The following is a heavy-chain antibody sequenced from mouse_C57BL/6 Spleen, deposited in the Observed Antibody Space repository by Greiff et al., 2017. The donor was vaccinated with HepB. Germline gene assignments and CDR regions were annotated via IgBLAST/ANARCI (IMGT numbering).Heavy chain of an antibody. CDR3: ARQSSNYGLFDY. CDR1: GFTFSSYG. CDR2: ISSGGSYT. D-gene: IGHD2-5*01. Sequence: EVKLVESGGDLVKPGGSLKLSCAASGFTFSSYGMSWVRQTPDKRLEWVATISSGGSYTYYPDSVKGRFTISRDNAKNTLYLQMSSLKSEDTAMYYCARQSSNYGLFDYWGQGTTLTVSS. J-gene: IGHJ2*01. V-gene: IGHV5-6*01.